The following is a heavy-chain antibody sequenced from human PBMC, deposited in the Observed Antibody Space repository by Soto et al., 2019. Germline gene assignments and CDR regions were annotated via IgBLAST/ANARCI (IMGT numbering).Heavy chain of an antibody. V-gene: IGHV3-53*04. D-gene: IGHD6-19*01. CDR2: IYSGGST. Sequence: EVQLVESGGGLVQPGGSLRLSCAASGFTVSSNYMSWVRQAPGKGLEWVSVIYSGGSTYYADSVKGRFTISRHNSKNTLYLQMNSLRAEDTAVYYCARIVAVAGTPSKFDYWGQGTLVTVSS. CDR1: GFTVSSNY. J-gene: IGHJ4*02. CDR3: ARIVAVAGTPSKFDY.